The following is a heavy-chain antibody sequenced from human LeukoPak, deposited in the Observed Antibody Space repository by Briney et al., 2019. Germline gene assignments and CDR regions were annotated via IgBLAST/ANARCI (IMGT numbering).Heavy chain of an antibody. CDR1: GGTFSSYA. J-gene: IGHJ6*03. CDR3: ARAGVAARLFNYYYYMDV. CDR2: IIPIFGTA. Sequence: SVKVSCKASGGTFSSYAISWVRQAPGQGLEWMGGIIPIFGTANYAQEFQGRVTITTDESTSTAYMELSSLRSEDTAVYYCARAGVAARLFNYYYYMDVWGKGTTVTVSS. D-gene: IGHD6-6*01. V-gene: IGHV1-69*05.